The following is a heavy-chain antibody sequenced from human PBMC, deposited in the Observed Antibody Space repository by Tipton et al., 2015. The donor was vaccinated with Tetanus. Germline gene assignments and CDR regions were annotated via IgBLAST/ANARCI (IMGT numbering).Heavy chain of an antibody. D-gene: IGHD3-10*01. CDR1: GGSMSSSDYY. V-gene: IGHV3-23*01. Sequence: LSLTCTVSGGSMSSSDYYWNWVRQAPGKGLEWASSISASGVTTYNAESVKGRFTISRDNSKNTLYLQMNSLRVEDTAVYYCAKRALSIPPYGSGGYYFDYWGQGARVTVCS. J-gene: IGHJ4*02. CDR2: ISASGVTT. CDR3: AKRALSIPPYGSGGYYFDY.